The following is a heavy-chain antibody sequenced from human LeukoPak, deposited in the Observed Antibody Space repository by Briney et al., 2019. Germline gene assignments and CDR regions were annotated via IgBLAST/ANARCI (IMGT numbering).Heavy chain of an antibody. D-gene: IGHD5-24*01. CDR3: AKSGYNRFDY. CDR2: MSGRGSGGST. J-gene: IGHJ4*02. CDR1: GFTFSSSA. V-gene: IGHV3-23*01. Sequence: TGGSLRLSCAGSGFTFSSSAMSRVRQAPGKGLEWVSSMSGRGSGGSTYYADSVKGRFTISRDNSKSTLYLQMNSLRAEGTAVYYCAKSGYNRFDYWGQGTLVTVSS.